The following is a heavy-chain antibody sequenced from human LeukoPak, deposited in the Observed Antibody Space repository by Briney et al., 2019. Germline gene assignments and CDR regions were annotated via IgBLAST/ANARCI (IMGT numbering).Heavy chain of an antibody. CDR2: ITSSSDYI. CDR1: GFSFSHYA. CDR3: ARDLSGVTGYTYGRGIDY. V-gene: IGHV3-21*01. D-gene: IGHD5-18*01. Sequence: GGSLRLSCAGSGFSFSHYAINWVRQAPGKGLEWVSSITSSSDYIYYADSVKGRFTISRDNAKNLLYLQMNSLRAEDTAVYYCARDLSGVTGYTYGRGIDYWGQGTLVTVSS. J-gene: IGHJ4*02.